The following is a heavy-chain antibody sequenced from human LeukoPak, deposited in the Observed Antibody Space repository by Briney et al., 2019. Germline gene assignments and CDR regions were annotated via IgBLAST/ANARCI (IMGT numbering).Heavy chain of an antibody. V-gene: IGHV3-23*01. D-gene: IGHD3-10*01. Sequence: GGSLRLSCIASGFTFSTYTMAWVRQAQGGGLEWVSAIGGDGGGTFYADSVKGRFAISRDNSKSTLYLQMNSLRAEDTAVYYCLKDFGRNLGGPGYWGRGTLVTVSA. CDR1: GFTFSTYT. J-gene: IGHJ4*02. CDR2: IGGDGGGT. CDR3: LKDFGRNLGGPGY.